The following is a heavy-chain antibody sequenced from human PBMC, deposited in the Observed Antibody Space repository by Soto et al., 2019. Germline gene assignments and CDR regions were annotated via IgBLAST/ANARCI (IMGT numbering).Heavy chain of an antibody. D-gene: IGHD3-3*01. J-gene: IGHJ5*02. CDR2: IYYTGTT. Sequence: PSETLSLTCTVSGGSISSYYWSWIRQPPGKGLEWIGYIYYTGTTNYNPSLKSRVTISVDTSKNQFSLKLSSVTAADTALYYCARSISPWGQGTLVTVSS. CDR1: GGSISSYY. CDR3: ARSISP. V-gene: IGHV4-59*01.